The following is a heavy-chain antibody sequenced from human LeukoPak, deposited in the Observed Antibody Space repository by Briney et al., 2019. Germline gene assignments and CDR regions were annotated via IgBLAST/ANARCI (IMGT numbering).Heavy chain of an antibody. J-gene: IGHJ4*02. V-gene: IGHV3-23*01. CDR2: IFPSSGEI. D-gene: IGHD2-8*02. CDR1: GFTFSTFA. Sequence: GESLRLSCVASGFTFSTFAMIWVRQPPGKGLEWVSSIFPSSGEIHYADSVRGRFTISRDNSKSTLSLQMNSLRVEDTAIYYCATYRQVLLSFECWGQGTLVTVSS. CDR3: ATYRQVLLSFEC.